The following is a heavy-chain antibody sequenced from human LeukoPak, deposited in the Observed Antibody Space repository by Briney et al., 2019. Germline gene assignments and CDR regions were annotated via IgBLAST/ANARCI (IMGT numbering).Heavy chain of an antibody. CDR1: GGSITSYF. CDR3: ARRAVAENYFDY. CDR2: IYSSGST. D-gene: IGHD6-19*01. Sequence: SSETLSLTCTVSGGSITSYFWSWIRQPPGKGLEWIGYIYSSGSTTYNPSLKSRVTISVDTSTNQFFLKLTSVPAADTAVYYCARRAVAENYFDYWGQGTLVTDSS. V-gene: IGHV4-4*08. J-gene: IGHJ4*02.